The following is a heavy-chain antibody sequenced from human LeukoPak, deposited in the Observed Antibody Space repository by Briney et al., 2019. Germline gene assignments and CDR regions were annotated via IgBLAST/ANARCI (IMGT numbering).Heavy chain of an antibody. Sequence: GESLKISCSVSGYSFTTYWIGWVRQIPGKGLEWMGIIYPGDYDTRYSPFFQGQVTISADKSISTAYLQWSSLKASDTAMYYCARRWELYYFDYWGQGTLVTVSS. V-gene: IGHV5-51*01. CDR3: ARRWELYYFDY. CDR2: IYPGDYDT. D-gene: IGHD1-26*01. CDR1: GYSFTTYW. J-gene: IGHJ4*02.